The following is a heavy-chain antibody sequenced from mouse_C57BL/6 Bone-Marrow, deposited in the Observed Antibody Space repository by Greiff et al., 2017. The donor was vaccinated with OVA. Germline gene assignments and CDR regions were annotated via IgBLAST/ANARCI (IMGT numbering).Heavy chain of an antibody. J-gene: IGHJ2*01. CDR1: GYTFTDYY. D-gene: IGHD1-1*01. CDR2: IFPGSGST. V-gene: IGHV1-75*01. CDR3: ARLVVARGYYFDY. Sequence: QVQLKESGPELVKPGASVKISCKASGYTFTDYYINWVKQRPGQGLEWIGWIFPGSGSTYYNEKFKGKATLTVDKSSSTAYMLLSSLTSEDSAVYFCARLVVARGYYFDYWGQGTTLTVSS.